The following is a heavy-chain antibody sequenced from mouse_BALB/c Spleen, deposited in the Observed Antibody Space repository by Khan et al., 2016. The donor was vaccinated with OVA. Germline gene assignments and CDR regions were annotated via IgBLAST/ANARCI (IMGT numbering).Heavy chain of an antibody. V-gene: IGHV1-77*01. Sequence: QVQLKESGPELVKPGASVKMSCKASGYTFTYYVITWVKQRTGQGLEWIGEIYPGSDNAYYNERFKGKATLTADKSSNTTHMQLSSLPSEDSAVYFGARGDGYYVYFDDWGQGTTPTVSS. CDR1: GYTFTYYV. D-gene: IGHD2-3*01. J-gene: IGHJ2*01. CDR3: ARGDGYYVYFDD. CDR2: IYPGSDNA.